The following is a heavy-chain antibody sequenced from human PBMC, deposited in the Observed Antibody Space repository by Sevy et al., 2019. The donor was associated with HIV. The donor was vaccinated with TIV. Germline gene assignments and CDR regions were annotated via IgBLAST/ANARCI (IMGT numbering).Heavy chain of an antibody. J-gene: IGHJ6*02. CDR2: INPSGGST. CDR1: GYTFTSYY. CDR3: ARDHTIFGVLDYYYGMDV. D-gene: IGHD3-3*01. Sequence: ASVKVSCKASGYTFTSYYMHWVRQAPGQGLEWMGIINPSGGSTSYAQKFQGRVTMTRDTSTSTVYMELSSLRSEDTAVYYCARDHTIFGVLDYYYGMDVWGQGTTVTVSS. V-gene: IGHV1-46*03.